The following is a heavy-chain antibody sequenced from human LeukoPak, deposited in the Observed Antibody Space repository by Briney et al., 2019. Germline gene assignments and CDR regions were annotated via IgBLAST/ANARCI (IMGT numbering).Heavy chain of an antibody. CDR2: IRCDGSNK. CDR1: GFTFSSYG. V-gene: IGHV3-30*02. Sequence: GGSLRLSCAASGFTFSSYGMHWVRQAPGKGLEWVAFIRCDGSNKYYADSVKGRFTISRDNSKNTLYLQMNSLRAEDTAVYYCAKDKDTAMVFSDGFFDYWGQGTLVTVSS. J-gene: IGHJ4*02. D-gene: IGHD5-18*01. CDR3: AKDKDTAMVFSDGFFDY.